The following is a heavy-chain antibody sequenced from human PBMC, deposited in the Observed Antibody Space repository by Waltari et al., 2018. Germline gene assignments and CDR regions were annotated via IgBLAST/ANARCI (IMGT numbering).Heavy chain of an antibody. J-gene: IGHJ4*03. V-gene: IGHV4-59*08. Sequence: QVHLQESGARLVKSSDTLSLTGTVSGVSSSGYFWNWIRQAPGKGPEWIGYIRHPGDTKQNPSLTSRVTMSVDTSRNDFSLRLSSVTAADAAVYYCSLWESGWRAFLFWGQGTLGTVSS. CDR3: SLWESGWRAFLF. CDR2: IRHPGDT. CDR1: GVSSSGYF. D-gene: IGHD6-19*01.